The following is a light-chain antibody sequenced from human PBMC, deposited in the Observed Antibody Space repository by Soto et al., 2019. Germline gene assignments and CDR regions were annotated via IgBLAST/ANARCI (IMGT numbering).Light chain of an antibody. V-gene: IGKV4-1*01. CDR3: QEYYSPPLT. J-gene: IGKJ4*01. CDR2: WAS. Sequence: DVVMSQSPDSLTVSLGERATINCKSSQSVLSSSDNKNYLAWYQPKPGQPPKXXIYWASTRESGVPDRFSGSGSGTDFTLTISALQAEDVAVYYCQEYYSPPLTFGGGTKVDIK. CDR1: QSVLSSSDNKNY.